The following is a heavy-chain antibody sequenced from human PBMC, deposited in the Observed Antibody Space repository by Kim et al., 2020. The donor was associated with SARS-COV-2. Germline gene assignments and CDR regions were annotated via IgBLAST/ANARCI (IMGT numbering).Heavy chain of an antibody. CDR3: ARGVFDL. Sequence: SGSATYADAGKGRFTISRDNSKNTLYLQMKSLVAGGRAVYYCARGVFDLWGRGTLVTVSS. CDR2: SGSA. J-gene: IGHJ2*01. D-gene: IGHD3-16*01. V-gene: IGHV3-23*01.